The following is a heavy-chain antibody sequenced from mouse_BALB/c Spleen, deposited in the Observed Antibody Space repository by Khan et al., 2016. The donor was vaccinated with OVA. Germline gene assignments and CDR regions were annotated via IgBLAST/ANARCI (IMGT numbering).Heavy chain of an antibody. V-gene: IGHV1S41*01. CDR3: ARENYYGSTGYAMDY. CDR2: IAPGRGST. CDR1: GYTFTSYW. Sequence: DLVKPGASVKLSCKASGYTFTSYWINWIKQRPGQGLEWIGRIAPGRGSTSYNEMFKGKATLTVDTSSSTAYVQLSSLSSEDSAVYFCARENYYGSTGYAMDYWGQGTSVTVAS. J-gene: IGHJ4*01. D-gene: IGHD1-1*01.